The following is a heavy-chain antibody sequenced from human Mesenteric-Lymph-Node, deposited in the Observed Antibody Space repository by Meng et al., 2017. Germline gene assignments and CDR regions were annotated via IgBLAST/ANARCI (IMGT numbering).Heavy chain of an antibody. CDR3: ARGQETISGSYSDNYYYYGMDV. V-gene: IGHV1-8*01. Sequence: ASVKVSCKASGYTFTSYDINWVRQATGQGLEWMGWMNPNSGNTGYAQKFQGRVTMTRNTYISTAYMELSSLKSEDTAVYYCARGQETISGSYSDNYYYYGMDVWGQGTTVTVSS. CDR2: MNPNSGNT. J-gene: IGHJ6*02. D-gene: IGHD1-26*01. CDR1: GYTFTSYD.